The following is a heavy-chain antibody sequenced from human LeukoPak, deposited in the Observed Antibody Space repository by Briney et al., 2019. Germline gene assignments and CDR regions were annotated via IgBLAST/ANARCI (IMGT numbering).Heavy chain of an antibody. CDR3: ARLPYRDGVAQDY. J-gene: IGHJ4*02. V-gene: IGHV1-46*01. Sequence: ASVKVSCKTSGYTFTRYYMQRVRQAPGHGLEWMGIINPISGATDYAQKFQGRVTMTRDTSTSTVYMELSSLRSEDTAMYYCARLPYRDGVAQDYWGQGTLVTVSP. CDR1: GYTFTRYY. CDR2: INPISGAT. D-gene: IGHD3-16*02.